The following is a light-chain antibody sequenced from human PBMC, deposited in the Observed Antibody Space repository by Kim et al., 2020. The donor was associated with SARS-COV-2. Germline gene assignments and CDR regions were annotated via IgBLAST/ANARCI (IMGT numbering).Light chain of an antibody. CDR2: YES. J-gene: IGLJ3*02. CDR3: QVWDSSSEHWV. CDR1: NIERKD. V-gene: IGLV3-21*04. Sequence: APEKTASITCGGNNIERKDVHWFQQKPGQAPGVVICYESERPSGIPERFSGSTSGNTATLTISWVEAGDEADYYCQVWDSSSEHWVFGGGTQLTVL.